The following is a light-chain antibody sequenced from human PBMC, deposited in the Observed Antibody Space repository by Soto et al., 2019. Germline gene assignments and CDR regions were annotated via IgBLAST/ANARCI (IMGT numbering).Light chain of an antibody. CDR3: QQTYSTPIT. Sequence: DVQVTQSPSSLSASVGDRVTITCRTSQIIVTYLSWYQQRPGKAPTLLIYGVSTLQSGVPARFSGSGSGTDFSLTINSLQPEDSATYYCQQTYSTPITFGRGTRLEIK. V-gene: IGKV1-39*01. J-gene: IGKJ5*01. CDR1: QIIVTY. CDR2: GVS.